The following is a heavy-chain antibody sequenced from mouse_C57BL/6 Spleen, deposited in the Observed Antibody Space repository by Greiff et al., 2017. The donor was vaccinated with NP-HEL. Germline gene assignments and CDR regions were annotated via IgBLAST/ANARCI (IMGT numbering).Heavy chain of an antibody. CDR3: ARGYYGSDFDY. CDR2: INPYNGGT. J-gene: IGHJ2*01. V-gene: IGHV1-19*01. D-gene: IGHD1-1*01. CDR1: GYTFTDYY. Sequence: EVHLVESGPVLVKPGASVKMSCKASGYTFTDYYMNWVKQSHGKSLEWIGVINPYNGGTSYNQKFKGKATLTVDKSSSTAYMELNSLTSEDSAVYYCARGYYGSDFDYWGQGTTLTVSS.